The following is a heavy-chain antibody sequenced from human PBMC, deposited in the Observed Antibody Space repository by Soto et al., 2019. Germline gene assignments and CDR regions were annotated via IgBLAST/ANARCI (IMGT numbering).Heavy chain of an antibody. J-gene: IGHJ4*02. CDR3: ARSRIGRAGLFDS. V-gene: IGHV2-5*02. Sequence: SGPTLVNPTQTLTLTCSFSGLSLTTSAMGVGWIRQPPGKALEWLALIYWDDDKHYSPSLKSRLTIPKDTSKNQVVLTVTNIYPVYTATYYCARSRIGRAGLFDSWGPGTLVTVS. CDR1: GLSLTTSAMG. D-gene: IGHD6-13*01. CDR2: IYWDDDK.